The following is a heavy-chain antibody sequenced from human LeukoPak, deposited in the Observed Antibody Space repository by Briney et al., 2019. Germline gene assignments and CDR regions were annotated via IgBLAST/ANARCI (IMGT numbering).Heavy chain of an antibody. CDR3: TQGSAQYFDY. CDR2: IRSKGDGETT. Sequence: GGSLRLSCAASGFTFSSSAMSWVRQAPGKGLEWVGRIRSKGDGETTDFATFIEGIFTISRDDSKNTLYLQMTRLTSEDTAVYYCTQGSAQYFDYWGQGTLVTVSS. CDR1: GFTFSSSA. D-gene: IGHD2-15*01. J-gene: IGHJ4*02. V-gene: IGHV3-15*01.